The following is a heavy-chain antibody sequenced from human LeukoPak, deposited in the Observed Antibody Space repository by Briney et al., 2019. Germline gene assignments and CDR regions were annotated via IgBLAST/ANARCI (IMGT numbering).Heavy chain of an antibody. Sequence: PSETLSLTCAVYGGSFSGYYWSWIRQPPGKGLEWIGEINHSGSTNYNPSLKSRVTISVDTSENQFSLKLSSVTAADTAVYYCAREYCSGGSCWKCFDYWGQGTLVTVSS. V-gene: IGHV4-34*01. CDR3: AREYCSGGSCWKCFDY. CDR2: INHSGST. D-gene: IGHD2-15*01. J-gene: IGHJ4*02. CDR1: GGSFSGYY.